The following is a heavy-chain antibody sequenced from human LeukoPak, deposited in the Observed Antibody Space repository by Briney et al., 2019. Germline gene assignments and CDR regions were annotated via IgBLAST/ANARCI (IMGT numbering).Heavy chain of an antibody. CDR2: IIPILGIA. CDR1: GGTFSSYT. CDR3: ARTLSSFLEWLSYYYYGMDV. D-gene: IGHD3-3*01. J-gene: IGHJ6*02. V-gene: IGHV1-69*02. Sequence: SVKVSCKASGGTFSSYTISWVRQAPGQGLEWMGRIIPILGIANYAQKFQGRVTVTADKSTSTAYMELSSLRSEDTAVYYCARTLSSFLEWLSYYYYGMDVWGQGTTVTVSS.